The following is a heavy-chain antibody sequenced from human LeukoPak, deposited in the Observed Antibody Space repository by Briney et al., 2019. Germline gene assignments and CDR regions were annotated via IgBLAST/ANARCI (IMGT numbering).Heavy chain of an antibody. CDR1: GYTFTGYY. J-gene: IGHJ3*02. Sequence: GASVKVSCKASGYTFTGYYMHWVRQAPGQGLEWMGWINPNSGATNYAQKFQGRVTMTRDTSISTAYMELSRLRSDDTAVYYCARILYGDYGGDAFDIWGQGTMVTVSS. CDR2: INPNSGAT. D-gene: IGHD4-17*01. V-gene: IGHV1-2*02. CDR3: ARILYGDYGGDAFDI.